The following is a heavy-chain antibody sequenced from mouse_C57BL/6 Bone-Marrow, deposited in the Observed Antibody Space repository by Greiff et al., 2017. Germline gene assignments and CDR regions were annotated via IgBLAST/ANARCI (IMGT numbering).Heavy chain of an antibody. CDR3: ASPNYVFDY. CDR1: GYTFTSYW. V-gene: IGHV1-7*01. J-gene: IGHJ2*01. CDR2: INPSSGYT. Sequence: QVHVKQSGAELAKPGASVKLSCKASGYTFTSYWMHWVKQRPGQGLEWIGYINPSSGYTKYNQKFKDKATLTADKSSSTAYMQLSSLTYEDSAVYYCASPNYVFDYWGQGTTLTVSS. D-gene: IGHD2-1*01.